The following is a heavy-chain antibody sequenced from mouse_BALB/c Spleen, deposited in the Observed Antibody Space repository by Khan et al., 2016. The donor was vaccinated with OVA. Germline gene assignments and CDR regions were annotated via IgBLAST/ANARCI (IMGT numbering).Heavy chain of an antibody. Sequence: EVQLQESGGGLVQPGGSLKLSCAASGFDFSRYWMSWVRQAPGKGLEWIGEINPDSSTINYTPSLKDKFIISRDNAKNTLYLKMSKVRSEDTALYYCARGLRRYYYAMDYWGQGTSVTVSS. CDR1: GFDFSRYW. J-gene: IGHJ4*01. V-gene: IGHV4-1*02. CDR2: INPDSSTI. D-gene: IGHD2-2*01. CDR3: ARGLRRYYYAMDY.